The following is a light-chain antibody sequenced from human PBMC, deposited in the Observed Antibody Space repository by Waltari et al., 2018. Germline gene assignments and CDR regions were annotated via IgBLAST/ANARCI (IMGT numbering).Light chain of an antibody. Sequence: QSALTQPPSASGYRGQSVTISCTGTSTDVGGYNSISWYQQYPGKFPKLIIYDVTKRPSGVPARFSGSKSGNEASLTVSGLQAEDEAVYFCSSFAPSNTVVFGGGTKLTVL. V-gene: IGLV2-8*01. CDR2: DVT. J-gene: IGLJ2*01. CDR3: SSFAPSNTVV. CDR1: STDVGGYNS.